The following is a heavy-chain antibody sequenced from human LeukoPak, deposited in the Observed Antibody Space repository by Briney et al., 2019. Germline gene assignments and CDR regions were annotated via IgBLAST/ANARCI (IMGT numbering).Heavy chain of an antibody. CDR3: ARLIAEVGGGTNYFDT. Sequence: SETLSLTCTVSGGSVTTSYCSWIRQSAGEGLEWIGRVYISGDTKYNPSLKSRVIMSLDASKNQFSLSLRSVTAADTAVYYCARLIAEVGGGTNYFDTWGQGNLVTVSS. CDR2: VYISGDT. J-gene: IGHJ4*02. D-gene: IGHD2-21*01. CDR1: GGSVTTSY. V-gene: IGHV4-4*07.